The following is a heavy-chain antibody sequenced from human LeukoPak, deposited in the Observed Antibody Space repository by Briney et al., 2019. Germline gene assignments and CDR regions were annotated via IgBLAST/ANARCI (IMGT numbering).Heavy chain of an antibody. Sequence: GGSLRLSCAASGFTFDDYGMSWVRQAPGKGLEWVSLIIASSGSTIYADSVKGRFTISRDNSKNTLYLQMNSLRADDTAVYYCARGWGWRQVRVRGDFDYWGQGTLVTVSS. D-gene: IGHD5-24*01. J-gene: IGHJ4*02. CDR1: GFTFDDYG. CDR2: IIASSGST. CDR3: ARGWGWRQVRVRGDFDY. V-gene: IGHV3-23*01.